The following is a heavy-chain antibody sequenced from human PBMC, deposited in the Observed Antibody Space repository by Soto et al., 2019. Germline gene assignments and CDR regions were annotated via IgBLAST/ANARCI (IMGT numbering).Heavy chain of an antibody. CDR2: IHYTGST. CDR1: GGSIYSSTYH. J-gene: IGHJ4*02. V-gene: IGHV4-39*01. CDR3: ARQEDSGSYLFDY. D-gene: IGHD1-26*01. Sequence: QLQLQESGPGLVKPSETLSLTCSVSGGSIYSSTYHWAWIRQPPGKGLEWIGSIHYTGSTYYNPSLNSRVTISVDASKGQFSLKLRSVTAADTAVFYCARQEDSGSYLFDYWGLGTLVTVSS.